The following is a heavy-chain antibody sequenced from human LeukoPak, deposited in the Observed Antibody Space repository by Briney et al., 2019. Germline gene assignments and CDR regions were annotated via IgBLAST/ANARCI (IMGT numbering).Heavy chain of an antibody. D-gene: IGHD2-2*01. CDR2: ISSSSSYI. J-gene: IGHJ4*02. CDR1: GFTFSSYS. V-gene: IGHV3-21*01. CDR3: ARDRYCSSTSCYEDY. Sequence: GGSMRLSCAASGFTFSSYSMNWVRQAPGKGLEWVSSISSSSSYIYYADSVKGRFTISRDNAKNSLYLQMNSLRAEDTAVYYCARDRYCSSTSCYEDYWGQGTLVTVSS.